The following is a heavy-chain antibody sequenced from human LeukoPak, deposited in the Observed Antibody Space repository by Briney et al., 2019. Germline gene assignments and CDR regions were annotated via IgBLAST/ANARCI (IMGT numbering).Heavy chain of an antibody. CDR1: GVSIRSSTYY. D-gene: IGHD6-13*01. Sequence: PSETLSLTCTVSGVSIRSSTYYWGWIRQPPGKGLEWIGSIYYSGSTYYNPSLKSRVTISVDTSKNQFSLKLSSVTAADTAVYYCAREGGGRGQYSSRSIWGQGTMVTVSS. V-gene: IGHV4-39*07. J-gene: IGHJ3*02. CDR2: IYYSGST. CDR3: AREGGGRGQYSSRSI.